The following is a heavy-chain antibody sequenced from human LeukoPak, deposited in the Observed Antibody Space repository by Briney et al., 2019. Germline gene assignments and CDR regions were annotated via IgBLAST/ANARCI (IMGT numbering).Heavy chain of an antibody. CDR3: ARALWFGELSTNNWFDP. Sequence: SETLSLTCTVSGGSISSGGYYWSWIRQHPGKGLEWIGCIYYSGSTYYNPSLKSRVTISVDTSKNQFSLKLSSVTAADTAVYYCARALWFGELSTNNWFDPWGQGTLVTVSS. CDR1: GGSISSGGYY. D-gene: IGHD3-10*01. V-gene: IGHV4-31*03. J-gene: IGHJ5*02. CDR2: IYYSGST.